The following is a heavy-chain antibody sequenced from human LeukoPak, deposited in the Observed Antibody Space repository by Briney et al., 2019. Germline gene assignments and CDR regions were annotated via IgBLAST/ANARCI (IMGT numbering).Heavy chain of an antibody. CDR1: GYTFTGYY. CDR3: ARDKTVVTPEGAFDI. CDR2: INPNSGGT. Sequence: ASVKVSCKASGYTFTGYYMHWVRQAPGQGLEWMGWINPNSGGTNYAQKFQGRVTMTRDTSISTAYMELSRLRSDDTAVYYCARDKTVVTPEGAFDIWGQGTMVTVSS. V-gene: IGHV1-2*02. D-gene: IGHD4-23*01. J-gene: IGHJ3*02.